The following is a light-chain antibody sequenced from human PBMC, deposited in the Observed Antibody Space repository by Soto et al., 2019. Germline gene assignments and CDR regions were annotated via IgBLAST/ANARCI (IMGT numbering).Light chain of an antibody. J-gene: IGKJ4*01. Sequence: DIQMTQSRASLYASVGDRVIVTCRASQSISSWLAWYQQKRGKAPKLLIYDASSLESGVPSRFSGSGSGTEFTLTISSLQPDDFATYYCQEYNSYSPALTFGGGTKVEIK. V-gene: IGKV1-5*01. CDR2: DAS. CDR3: QEYNSYSPALT. CDR1: QSISSW.